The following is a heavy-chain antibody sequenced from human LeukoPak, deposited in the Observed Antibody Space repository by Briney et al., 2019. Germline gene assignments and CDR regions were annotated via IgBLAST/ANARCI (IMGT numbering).Heavy chain of an antibody. CDR2: IYHSGST. CDR3: ARNMTTVTPGAFDI. CDR1: GYSISSGYY. J-gene: IGHJ3*02. V-gene: IGHV4-38-2*01. Sequence: SETLSLTCDVSGYSISSGYYWGWIRQPPGKGLEWIGSIYHSGSTYYNPSLKSRVTISVDTSKNQFSLRLSSVTAADTAVYYCARNMTTVTPGAFDIWGQGTVVTVSS. D-gene: IGHD4-17*01.